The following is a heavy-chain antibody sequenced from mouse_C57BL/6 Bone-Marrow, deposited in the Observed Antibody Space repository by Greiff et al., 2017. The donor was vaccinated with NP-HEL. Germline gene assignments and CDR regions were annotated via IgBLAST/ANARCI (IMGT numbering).Heavy chain of an antibody. V-gene: IGHV1-50*01. D-gene: IGHD4-1*01. CDR2: IDPSDSYT. J-gene: IGHJ4*01. CDR1: GYTFTSYW. CDR3: ARECDWDVDAMDY. Sequence: VQLKQPGAELVKPGASVKLSCKASGYTFTSYWMQWVKQRPGQGLEWIGEIDPSDSYTNYNQKFKGKATLTVDTSSSTAYMQLSSLTSEDSAVYYCARECDWDVDAMDYWGQGTSVTVSS.